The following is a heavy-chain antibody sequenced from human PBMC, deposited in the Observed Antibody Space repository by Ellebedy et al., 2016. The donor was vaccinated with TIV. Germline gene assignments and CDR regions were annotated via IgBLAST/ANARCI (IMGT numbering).Heavy chain of an antibody. CDR1: GYNFKNSW. J-gene: IGHJ3*01. D-gene: IGHD6-6*01. V-gene: IGHV5-51*01. CDR2: IYPSESDT. Sequence: GESLKISXPASGYNFKNSWIAWVRQMPGKGLEWMGLIYPSESDTKYSPSFQGQVTLSADKSISTAYPQWSSLKASDTAMYYCVRRAASSSRGWGGFDFWGQGTMVTVSS. CDR3: VRRAASSSRGWGGFDF.